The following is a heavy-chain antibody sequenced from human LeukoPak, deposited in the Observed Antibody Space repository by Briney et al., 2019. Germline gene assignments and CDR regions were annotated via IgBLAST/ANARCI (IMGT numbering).Heavy chain of an antibody. D-gene: IGHD2-15*01. CDR3: AKAASRAYCSGGSCYYFDY. J-gene: IGHJ4*02. CDR2: MNPNSGNT. Sequence: AASVKVSCKASGYTFTSYDINWVRQATGQGLEWMGWMNPNSGNTGYAQKFQGRVTMTRNTSISTAYMELSSLRSEDTAVYYCAKAASRAYCSGGSCYYFDYWGQGTLVTVSS. CDR1: GYTFTSYD. V-gene: IGHV1-8*01.